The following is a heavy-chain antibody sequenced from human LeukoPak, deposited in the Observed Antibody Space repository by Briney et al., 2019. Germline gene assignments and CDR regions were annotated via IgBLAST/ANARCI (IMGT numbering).Heavy chain of an antibody. D-gene: IGHD6-13*01. J-gene: IGHJ6*03. CDR1: GDSVSSNSAA. CDR2: TYYRSKWYN. CDR3: AREGYSSSWYSIYYYYMDV. Sequence: SQTLSLTCAISGDSVSSNSAAWNWIRQSPSRGLEWLGRTYYRSKWYNDYAVSVKSRININPDTSKTQFSLQLNSVTPEDTAVYYCAREGYSSSWYSIYYYYMDVWGKGTTVTISS. V-gene: IGHV6-1*01.